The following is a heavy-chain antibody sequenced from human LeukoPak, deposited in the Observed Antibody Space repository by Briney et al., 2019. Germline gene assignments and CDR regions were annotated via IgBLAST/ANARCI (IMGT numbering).Heavy chain of an antibody. D-gene: IGHD4-11*01. CDR2: IIPIFGTA. CDR3: ARGAYYSNYHVAGP. Sequence: LVKVSCKASGGTFSSYAISWVRQAPGQGLEWMGGIIPIFGTANYAQKFQGRVTITADESTSTAYMELSSLRSDDTAVYYCARGAYYSNYHVAGPWGQGTLVTVSS. J-gene: IGHJ5*02. V-gene: IGHV1-69*13. CDR1: GGTFSSYA.